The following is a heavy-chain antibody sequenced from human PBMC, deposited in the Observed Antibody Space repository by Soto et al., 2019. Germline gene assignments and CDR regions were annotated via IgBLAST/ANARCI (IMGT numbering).Heavy chain of an antibody. D-gene: IGHD4-17*01. CDR3: ARHFDYGDYRMENYFDY. V-gene: IGHV5-51*01. J-gene: IGHJ4*02. Sequence: QMPGKGLEWMGIIYPGDSDTRYSPSFQGQVTISADKFISTAYLQWSSLKASDTAMYYCARHFDYGDYRMENYFDYWGQGTLVTVSS. CDR2: IYPGDSDT.